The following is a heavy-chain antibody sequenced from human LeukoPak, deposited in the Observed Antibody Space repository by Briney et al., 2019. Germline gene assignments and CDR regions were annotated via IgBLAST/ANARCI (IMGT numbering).Heavy chain of an antibody. CDR2: ISCSGSTI. V-gene: IGHV3-11*04. Sequence: SLRLSCAASGFTFSDYYMSWIRQAPGKGLEWVSYISCSGSTIYYADSVKGRFTISRDNAKNSLYLQMNSLRAEDTAVYYCARRGYSYGPSKYYFDYRGQGTLVTVSS. J-gene: IGHJ4*02. CDR1: GFTFSDYY. D-gene: IGHD5-18*01. CDR3: ARRGYSYGPSKYYFDY.